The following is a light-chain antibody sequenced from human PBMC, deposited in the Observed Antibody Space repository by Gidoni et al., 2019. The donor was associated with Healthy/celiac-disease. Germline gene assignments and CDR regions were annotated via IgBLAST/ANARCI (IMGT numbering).Light chain of an antibody. Sequence: DIQINHSPSSLSASVGDRVTITCQASQDISNYLNWYQQKPGKAPKLLIYDASNLETGIPSRFSGSGSGTDFTFTISSLQPEDIAIYYCQQYDNLPVTFGAGTKVDIK. CDR1: QDISNY. CDR3: QQYDNLPVT. CDR2: DAS. V-gene: IGKV1-33*01. J-gene: IGKJ3*01.